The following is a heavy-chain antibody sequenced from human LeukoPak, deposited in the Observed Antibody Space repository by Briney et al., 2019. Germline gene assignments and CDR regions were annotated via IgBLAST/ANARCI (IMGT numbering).Heavy chain of an antibody. V-gene: IGHV3-21*01. Sequence: GGSLRLSCAASGFTFSSYSMNWVRQAPGKGLEWVSSISSSSSYIYYADSVKGRFTISRDNAKNSLYLQMNSLRAEDTAVYYCARDLVGNGLKTSFDYWGQETLVTVPS. CDR1: GFTFSSYS. D-gene: IGHD2-8*01. CDR3: ARDLVGNGLKTSFDY. CDR2: ISSSSSYI. J-gene: IGHJ4*02.